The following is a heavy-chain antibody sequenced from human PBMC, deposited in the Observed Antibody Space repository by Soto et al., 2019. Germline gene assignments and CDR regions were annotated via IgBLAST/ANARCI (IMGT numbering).Heavy chain of an antibody. D-gene: IGHD2-2*02. J-gene: IGHJ4*02. CDR1: GGSFSGYY. CDR2: INHSGST. V-gene: IGHV4-34*01. Sequence: QVQLQQWGAGLLKPSETLSLTCAVYGGSFSGYYWSWIRQPPGKGLEWIGEINHSGSTNYTPSLKSRVTISEDTSKNQVSLKLSSVTAADTAVYYCARGSCSSTSCYIAYWGQGTLVTVSS. CDR3: ARGSCSSTSCYIAY.